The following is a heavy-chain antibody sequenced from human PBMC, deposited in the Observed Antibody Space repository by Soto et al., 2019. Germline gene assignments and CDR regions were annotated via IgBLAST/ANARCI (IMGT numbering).Heavy chain of an antibody. CDR1: GYTFTSYY. CDR3: ARGPRYYDSSGYSRGLDY. J-gene: IGHJ4*02. CDR2: INPSGGST. V-gene: IGHV1-46*01. D-gene: IGHD3-22*01. Sequence: QVQLVQSGAEVKKPGASVKVSCKASGYTFTSYYMHWVRQAPGQGLEWMGIINPSGGSTSYAQKFQVRVTMTRDTSTSTVYMELSSLRSEDTAVYYCARGPRYYDSSGYSRGLDYWGQGTLVTVSS.